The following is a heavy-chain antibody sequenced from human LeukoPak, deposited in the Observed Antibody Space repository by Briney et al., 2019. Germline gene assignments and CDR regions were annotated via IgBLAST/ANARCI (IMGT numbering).Heavy chain of an antibody. CDR2: FDPEDGET. Sequence: ASVKVSCTVSGYTLTELSMHWVRQAPGKGLEWMGGFDPEDGETIYAQKFQGRVTMTEDTSTDTAYMELSSLRSEDTAVYYCATARTSDYGDDYYYYYGMDVWGQGTTVTVSS. CDR1: GYTLTELS. D-gene: IGHD4-17*01. CDR3: ATARTSDYGDDYYYYYGMDV. V-gene: IGHV1-24*01. J-gene: IGHJ6*02.